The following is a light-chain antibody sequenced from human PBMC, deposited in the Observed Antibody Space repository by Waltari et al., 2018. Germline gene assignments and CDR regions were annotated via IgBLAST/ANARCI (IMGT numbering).Light chain of an antibody. V-gene: IGKV3-20*01. CDR3: QQYASSPLT. Sequence: EIVLTQSPGSLSLSPGERATLSCRASQSVSSNYLAWYQQKPGQAPRLLIYGASTRATGIPDRFSGSGSGTDFTLTITRLEPEECAVYYCQQYASSPLTFGQGTRLEIK. J-gene: IGKJ5*01. CDR2: GAS. CDR1: QSVSSNY.